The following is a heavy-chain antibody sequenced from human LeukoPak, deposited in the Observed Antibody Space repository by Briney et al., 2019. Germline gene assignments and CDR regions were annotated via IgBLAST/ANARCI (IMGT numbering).Heavy chain of an antibody. V-gene: IGHV3-23*01. CDR3: AKGNSSSWYAPLDY. J-gene: IGHJ4*02. CDR2: ISGSGRRP. Sequence: PGRSLRLSCAISGFTVSGYAISSVRHPPGKWLEWVSAISGSGRRPYYADSVKGRITISRDNSKNPLYLQMNSLRAEDTAVYYCAKGNSSSWYAPLDYWGQGPLVTVSS. CDR1: GFTVSGYA. D-gene: IGHD6-13*01.